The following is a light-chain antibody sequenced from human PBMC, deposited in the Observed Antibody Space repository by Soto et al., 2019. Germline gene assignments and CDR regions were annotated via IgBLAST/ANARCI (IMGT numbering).Light chain of an antibody. CDR1: QGINNH. CDR3: QQYKTYPLT. Sequence: DIQMTQSPSSLSASVGDRVTITCRASQGINNHLTWFQQKPGKAPKFLIYAASTVQSGVPSRFSGSGSGTDFTLTISSLQAEDIGTYYCQQYKTYPLTFGGRTKVEI. CDR2: AAS. V-gene: IGKV1-16*01. J-gene: IGKJ4*01.